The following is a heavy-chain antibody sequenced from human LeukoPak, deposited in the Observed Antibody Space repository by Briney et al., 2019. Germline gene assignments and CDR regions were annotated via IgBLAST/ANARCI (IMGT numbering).Heavy chain of an antibody. D-gene: IGHD6-19*01. V-gene: IGHV3-23*01. J-gene: IGHJ4*02. CDR3: AKEGGSGWYKPEGEIPAKFDY. Sequence: GGSLRLSCAVPGFTFSSYAMSWVRQAPGKGLEWVSAISGSGGSTYYADSVKGRFTISRDNSKNTLYLQMNSLRAEDTAVYYCAKEGGSGWYKPEGEIPAKFDYWGQGTLVTVSS. CDR2: ISGSGGST. CDR1: GFTFSSYA.